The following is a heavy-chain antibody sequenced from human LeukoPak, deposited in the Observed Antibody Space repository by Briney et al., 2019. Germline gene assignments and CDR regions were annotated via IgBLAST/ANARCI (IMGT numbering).Heavy chain of an antibody. J-gene: IGHJ5*02. Sequence: GASVKVSCKASGYTFTSYGISWVRQAPGQGLEWMGWISAYNGNTNYAQKLQGRVTMTTDTSTSTAYMELRGLRSDDTAVYYCARGLMGSGLNLFDPWGQGTLVTVSS. CDR1: GYTFTSYG. CDR3: ARGLMGSGLNLFDP. D-gene: IGHD2-8*01. CDR2: ISAYNGNT. V-gene: IGHV1-18*01.